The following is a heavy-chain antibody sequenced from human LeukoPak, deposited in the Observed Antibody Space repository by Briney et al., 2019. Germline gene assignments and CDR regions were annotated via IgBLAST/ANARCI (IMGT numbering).Heavy chain of an antibody. CDR3: VKDSSSGSYFDY. V-gene: IGHV3-64D*06. CDR1: GFTFSRYA. D-gene: IGHD3-10*01. CDR2: ISSNGGST. J-gene: IGHJ4*02. Sequence: GGSLRLSCSASGFTFSRYAMHWVRQAPGKGLEYVSAISSNGGSTYYADSVKGRFTISRDNSRNTLHLQVSSLRVEDTAVYYCVKDSSSGSYFDYWGQGTLVTVSS.